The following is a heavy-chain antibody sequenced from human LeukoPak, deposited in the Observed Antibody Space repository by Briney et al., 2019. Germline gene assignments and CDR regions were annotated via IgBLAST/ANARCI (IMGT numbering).Heavy chain of an antibody. CDR3: ARGLQVDWYFDL. V-gene: IGHV3-33*01. CDR1: GFTFSTYV. Sequence: GRSLRLSCAASGFTFSTYVIHWVRQAPGKGLEWVALIWHDGSNKYYGDSVKDRFTISRDNSKNTLYLQMDSLRDEDTAVYYCARGLQVDWYFDLWGRGTLVTVSS. J-gene: IGHJ2*01. D-gene: IGHD4-11*01. CDR2: IWHDGSNK.